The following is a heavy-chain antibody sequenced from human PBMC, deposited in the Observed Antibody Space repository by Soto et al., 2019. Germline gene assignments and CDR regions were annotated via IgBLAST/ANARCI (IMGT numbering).Heavy chain of an antibody. D-gene: IGHD2-15*01. CDR1: GFTFRNHA. J-gene: IGHJ6*02. CDR2: IAHDGSNA. CDR3: ARGDREDILVVVGARPGEYGTDI. V-gene: IGHV3-30-3*01. Sequence: QVQLVESGGGVVQPGGSLRLSCAASGFTFRNHAMHWVRQAPGKGLECLAVIAHDGSNAFYRDSVKGRFTVSRDNSKNTLYLYMNRLSSEDTGVYYCARGDREDILVVVGARPGEYGTDIWGQGTTVIVSS.